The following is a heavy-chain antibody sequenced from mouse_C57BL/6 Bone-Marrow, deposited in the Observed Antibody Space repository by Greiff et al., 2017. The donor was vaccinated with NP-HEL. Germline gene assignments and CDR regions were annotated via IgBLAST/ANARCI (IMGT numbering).Heavy chain of an antibody. CDR3: ASILVYSQRGFAY. V-gene: IGHV2-6*01. CDR1: GFSLTSYG. D-gene: IGHD2-1*01. CDR2: IWGVGST. J-gene: IGHJ3*01. Sequence: QVQLKQSGPGLVAPSQSLSITCTVSGFSLTSYGVDWVRQSPGKGLEWLGVIWGVGSTNYNSALKSRLSISKDNSKSQVFLKMNSLQTDDTAMYYCASILVYSQRGFAYWGQGTLVTVSA.